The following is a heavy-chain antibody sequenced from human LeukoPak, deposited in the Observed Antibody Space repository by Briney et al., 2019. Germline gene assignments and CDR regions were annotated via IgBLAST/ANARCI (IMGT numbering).Heavy chain of an antibody. CDR3: ARSRGYSYGSGRNDAFDI. J-gene: IGHJ3*02. V-gene: IGHV1-45*02. D-gene: IGHD5-18*01. Sequence: ASVKVSCKASGYTFTYRYLHWVRQAPGQALEWMRWIAPFNGNTNYAQKFQDRVTITRDRSMSTAYMELSSLRSEDTAMYYCARSRGYSYGSGRNDAFDIWGQGTMVTVSS. CDR1: GYTFTYRY. CDR2: IAPFNGNT.